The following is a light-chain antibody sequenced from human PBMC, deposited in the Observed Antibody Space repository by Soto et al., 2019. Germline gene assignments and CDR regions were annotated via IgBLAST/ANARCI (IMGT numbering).Light chain of an antibody. Sequence: DIQMTQSPSTLSASVGDRVTITWRASQSISSWLAWYQQKTGKAPKHLNYDASSSERGGPSRFSASGSGTAFTLPVRRLPPDDFAAYYYHHYNSYSQTLGQGTKV. V-gene: IGKV1-5*01. CDR3: HHYNSYSQT. J-gene: IGKJ1*01. CDR1: QSISSW. CDR2: DAS.